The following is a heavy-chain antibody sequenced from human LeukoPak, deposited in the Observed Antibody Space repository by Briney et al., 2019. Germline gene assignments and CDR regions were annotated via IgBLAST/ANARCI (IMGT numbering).Heavy chain of an antibody. J-gene: IGHJ4*02. CDR1: GFIFSAYE. Sequence: PGGSLRLSCAASGFIFSAYEMNWVRQAPGKGLEWISYISRTNTRYYADSVKGRFTISRDNAKNSLYLQVNSLRAEDTALYYCARDLDDYNLRGFDYWGQGTLVTVSS. CDR3: ARDLDDYNLRGFDY. V-gene: IGHV3-48*03. D-gene: IGHD5-24*01. CDR2: ISRTNTR.